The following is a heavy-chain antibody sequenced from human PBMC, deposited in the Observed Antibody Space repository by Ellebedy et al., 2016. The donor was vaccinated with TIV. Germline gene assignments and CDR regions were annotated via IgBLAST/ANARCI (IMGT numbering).Heavy chain of an antibody. D-gene: IGHD3-10*01. CDR1: GFTFWSYG. CDR2: MSYDGTKT. V-gene: IGHV3-30*03. Sequence: PGGSLRLSCVASGFTFWSYGFNWVRQAPGKGLEWVAVMSYDGTKTYYADSVKGRFTISRDNSKSTLYLQLNSLRVEDTALYYCARALTGSSFNGGAFDIWGQGTTVTVSS. CDR3: ARALTGSSFNGGAFDI. J-gene: IGHJ3*02.